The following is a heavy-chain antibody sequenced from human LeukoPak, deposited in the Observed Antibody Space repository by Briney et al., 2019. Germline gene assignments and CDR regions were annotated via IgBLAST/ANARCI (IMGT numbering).Heavy chain of an antibody. CDR3: ARVDVVTVGKNAFDI. CDR2: TYTGGST. Sequence: GGSLRLPCAASGFTVSSNYMSWVRQAPGKGLEWVSVTYTGGSTNYAGSAKGRFSISRDNSKNTLYLQMNSLRAEDTAVYYCARVDVVTVGKNAFDIWGQGTMVTVSS. V-gene: IGHV3-53*01. J-gene: IGHJ3*02. CDR1: GFTVSSNY. D-gene: IGHD4-23*01.